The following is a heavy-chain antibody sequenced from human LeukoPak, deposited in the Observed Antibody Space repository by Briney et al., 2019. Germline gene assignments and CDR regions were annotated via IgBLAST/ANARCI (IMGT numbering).Heavy chain of an antibody. V-gene: IGHV3-66*01. CDR3: ARRVVTGSGVTFGLDV. CDR2: IYSGGRT. CDR1: GFTVSSSY. Sequence: PGGSLRLSCAASGFTVSSSYMSWVRQAPGKGLEWVSVIYSGGRTSYADSVKGRFTVSRDNSKNTLYLQMNSLRAEDTAVYYCARRVVTGSGVTFGLDVWGQGTTVTVSS. J-gene: IGHJ6*02. D-gene: IGHD3-10*01.